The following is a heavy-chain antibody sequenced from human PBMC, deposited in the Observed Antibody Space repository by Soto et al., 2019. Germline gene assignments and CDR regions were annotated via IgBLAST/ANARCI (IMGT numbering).Heavy chain of an antibody. Sequence: QVQLVQSGAEVKKPGASVKVSCKASGYTFTSYDVSWVRQAPGQGLEWMGWINAYNGNTDYAQKFQGRVTMTTDTSTSTVSMGLRRVRSADTAVYYCARGSDGLANPFAYWGQGTLVTVSS. J-gene: IGHJ4*02. CDR2: INAYNGNT. CDR3: ARGSDGLANPFAY. D-gene: IGHD3-3*02. V-gene: IGHV1-18*01. CDR1: GYTFTSYD.